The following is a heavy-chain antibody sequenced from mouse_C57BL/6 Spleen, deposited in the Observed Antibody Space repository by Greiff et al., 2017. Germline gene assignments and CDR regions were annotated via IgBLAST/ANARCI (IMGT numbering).Heavy chain of an antibody. J-gene: IGHJ2*01. CDR3: ARGGAAQARLDY. CDR1: GYTFTSYW. CDR2: IDPSDSYT. V-gene: IGHV1-50*01. Sequence: QVQLQQPGAELVKPGASVKLSCKASGYTFTSYWMQWVKQRPGQGLEWIGEIDPSDSYTNYNQKFKGKATLTVDTSSSTAYMQLSSLTSEDSAVYYCARGGAAQARLDYWGQGTTLSLL. D-gene: IGHD3-2*02.